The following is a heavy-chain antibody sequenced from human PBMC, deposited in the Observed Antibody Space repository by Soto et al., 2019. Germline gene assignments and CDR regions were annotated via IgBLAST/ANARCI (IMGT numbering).Heavy chain of an antibody. Sequence: SETLSLTCTVSGASIRSTGYYRSWIRQAPGKGLEWIGYVYYTGSTYYNPSLMSRLTISVDTSKNQFSLKLTSVTAAETAVYYCVRTAREGAVAPHWFDRWGQGTQVTVSS. CDR1: GASIRSTGYY. D-gene: IGHD2-21*02. J-gene: IGHJ5*02. CDR2: VYYTGST. CDR3: VRTAREGAVAPHWFDR. V-gene: IGHV4-30-4*01.